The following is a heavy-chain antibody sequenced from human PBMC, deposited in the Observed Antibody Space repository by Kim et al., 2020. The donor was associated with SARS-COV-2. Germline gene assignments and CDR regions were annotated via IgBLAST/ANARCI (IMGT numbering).Heavy chain of an antibody. Sequence: ASVKVSCKASGYTFTSYGISWVRQAPGQGLEWMGWISAYNGNTNYAQKLQGRVTMTTDTSTSTAYMELRSLRSDDTAVYYCARPNGDSGYDLRGPYHYGMDVWGQGTTVTVSS. J-gene: IGHJ6*02. CDR1: GYTFTSYG. D-gene: IGHD5-12*01. CDR3: ARPNGDSGYDLRGPYHYGMDV. CDR2: ISAYNGNT. V-gene: IGHV1-18*01.